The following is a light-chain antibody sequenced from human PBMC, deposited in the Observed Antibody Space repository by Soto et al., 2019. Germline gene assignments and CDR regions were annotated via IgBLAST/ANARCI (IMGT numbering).Light chain of an antibody. CDR2: DAS. V-gene: IGKV3-11*01. CDR3: QQFSSYPLT. CDR1: QSLSSY. Sequence: IVLTQSPATLSLSPGERATLSCRASQSLSSYLAWYQQKPGQAPRLLIYDASNRASGIPARFSGSGSGTDFTLTISRLEPEDFAVYYCQQFSSYPLTFGGGTKVDIK. J-gene: IGKJ4*01.